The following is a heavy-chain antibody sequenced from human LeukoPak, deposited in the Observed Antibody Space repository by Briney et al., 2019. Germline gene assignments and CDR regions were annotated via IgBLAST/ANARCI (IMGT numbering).Heavy chain of an antibody. V-gene: IGHV4-34*01. CDR1: GGSFSGYY. J-gene: IGHJ2*01. CDR3: AREPLWYFDL. Sequence: SETLSLTCAVYGGSFSGYYWSWTRQPPGKGLEWIWEINHSGSTNYNPSLKSRVTISVDTSKNQFSLKLSSVTAADTAVYYCAREPLWYFDLWGRGTLVTVSS. CDR2: INHSGST.